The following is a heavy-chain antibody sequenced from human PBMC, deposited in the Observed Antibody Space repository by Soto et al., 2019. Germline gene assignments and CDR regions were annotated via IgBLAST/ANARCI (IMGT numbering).Heavy chain of an antibody. CDR1: GYTFTSYC. CDR2: ISAYNGNT. Sequence: ASVKVSCKASGYTFTSYCISWVRHAPGQGLEWMGWISAYNGNTNYAQKLQGRVTMTTDTSTSTAYMELRSLRSDDTAVYYCARDFGFIMIVVFPPYNYGMEVWAQGTTVTVPS. D-gene: IGHD3-22*01. J-gene: IGHJ6*02. CDR3: ARDFGFIMIVVFPPYNYGMEV. V-gene: IGHV1-18*01.